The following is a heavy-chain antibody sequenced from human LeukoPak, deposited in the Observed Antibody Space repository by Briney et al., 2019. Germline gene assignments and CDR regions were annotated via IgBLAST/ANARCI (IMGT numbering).Heavy chain of an antibody. D-gene: IGHD6-13*01. CDR1: GFTYTKHA. Sequence: GGSLRLSCAASGFTYTKHAMHWVRQAPGKGLEWVSGINWNGGSTGYADSVKGRFTISRDNAKNSLYLQMNSLRAEDTALYYCARDHKQTWRIIAAADYFDYWGQGTLVTVSS. CDR2: INWNGGST. J-gene: IGHJ4*02. V-gene: IGHV3-20*04. CDR3: ARDHKQTWRIIAAADYFDY.